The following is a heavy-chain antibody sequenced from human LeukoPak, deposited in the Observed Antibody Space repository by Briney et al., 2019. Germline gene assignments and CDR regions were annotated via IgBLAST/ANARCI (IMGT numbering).Heavy chain of an antibody. D-gene: IGHD5-18*01. J-gene: IGHJ4*02. V-gene: IGHV1-18*01. CDR3: ARSLAPWIQLWFYLDY. CDR1: GYTLTSYV. Sequence: ASVKVSCKASGYTLTSYVISWVRQAPGQGLEWMGWISAHNGNTNYAQKLQGRVTMTTDTSTSTAYMELRSLRSDDTAVYYCARSLAPWIQLWFYLDYWGQGTLVTVSS. CDR2: ISAHNGNT.